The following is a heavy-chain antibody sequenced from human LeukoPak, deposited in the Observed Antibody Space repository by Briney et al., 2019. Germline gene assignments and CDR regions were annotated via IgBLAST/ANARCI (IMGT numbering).Heavy chain of an antibody. CDR2: ISSSGSTI. Sequence: GGSLRLSCAASGFTFSSYEMNWVRQAPGKGLEWVSYISSSGSTIYYADSVKGRFTISRDNAKNSLYLQMNSLRAEDTAVYYCARERHADDYVWGSYRYTQEFDYWGQGTLATVSS. J-gene: IGHJ4*02. CDR1: GFTFSSYE. D-gene: IGHD3-16*02. CDR3: ARERHADDYVWGSYRYTQEFDY. V-gene: IGHV3-48*03.